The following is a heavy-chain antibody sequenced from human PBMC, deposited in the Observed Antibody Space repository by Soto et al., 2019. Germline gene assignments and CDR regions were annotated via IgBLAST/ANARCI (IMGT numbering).Heavy chain of an antibody. CDR1: GYTFTSYG. D-gene: IGHD3-3*01. J-gene: IGHJ4*02. CDR2: ISAYNGNP. CDR3: ARESGDFLEWLEFDY. Sequence: ASVKVSCKASGYTFTSYGISWVRQAPGQGLEWMGWISAYNGNPNYAQKLQGRVTMTTDTSTSTAYMELRSLRSDDTAVYYCARESGDFLEWLEFDYWGQGTLVTVSS. V-gene: IGHV1-18*01.